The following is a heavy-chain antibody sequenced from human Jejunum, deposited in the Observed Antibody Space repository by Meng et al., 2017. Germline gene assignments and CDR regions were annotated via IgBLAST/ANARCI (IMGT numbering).Heavy chain of an antibody. CDR1: GGSVFTSTYY. D-gene: IGHD2-2*01. J-gene: IGHJ4*02. CDR2: TFYNGIA. V-gene: IGHV4-39*07. Sequence: SETLSLTSTVSGGSVFTSTYYCVWMRQPPGKGLEWAGTTFYNGIAYYNPFLLSRLTISVDTSRNQSSLRLNSVTAAHTAVYVCAREAKSTLNIYYFDHWGQGTRVTGAS. CDR3: AREAKSTLNIYYFDH.